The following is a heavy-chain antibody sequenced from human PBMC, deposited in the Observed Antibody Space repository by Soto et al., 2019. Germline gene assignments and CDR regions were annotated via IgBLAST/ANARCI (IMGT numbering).Heavy chain of an antibody. D-gene: IGHD2-15*01. CDR1: GFTFSDYY. Sequence: PGGSLRLSCAASGFTFSDYYMSWIRQAPGKGLEWVSYMSGSSSTIYYTDSVKGRFTISRDNAKNSLYLQMNSLRAEDTAVYYCARGCGGSCYSSDHNWFDPWGQGTLVTVST. V-gene: IGHV3-11*01. CDR3: ARGCGGSCYSSDHNWFDP. CDR2: MSGSSSTI. J-gene: IGHJ5*02.